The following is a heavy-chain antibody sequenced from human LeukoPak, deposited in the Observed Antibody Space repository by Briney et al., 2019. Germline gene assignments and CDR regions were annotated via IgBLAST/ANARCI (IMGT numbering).Heavy chain of an antibody. CDR2: ISSSSSTI. J-gene: IGHJ4*02. CDR1: GFTFSSYS. Sequence: PGGSLRLSCAASGFTFSSYSMNWVRQAPGKGLEWVSYISSSSSTIYYADSVKGRFTISRDNAKNSLYLQMNSLRAEDTAVYYCAADSSGWRVYWGQGTLVTVSS. V-gene: IGHV3-48*01. D-gene: IGHD6-19*01. CDR3: AADSSGWRVY.